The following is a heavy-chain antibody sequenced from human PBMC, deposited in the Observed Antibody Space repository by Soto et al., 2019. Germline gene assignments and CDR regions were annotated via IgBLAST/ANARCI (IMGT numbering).Heavy chain of an antibody. CDR1: GYSFTSYW. Sequence: PGESLKISCKGSGYSFTSYWISWVRQMPGKGLEWMGRIDPSDSYTNYSPSFQGHVTISADKSISTAYLQWSSLKASDTAMYYCARLKITMVRGVIYYYYGMDVWGQGTTVTVSS. CDR2: IDPSDSYT. V-gene: IGHV5-10-1*01. J-gene: IGHJ6*02. CDR3: ARLKITMVRGVIYYYYGMDV. D-gene: IGHD3-10*01.